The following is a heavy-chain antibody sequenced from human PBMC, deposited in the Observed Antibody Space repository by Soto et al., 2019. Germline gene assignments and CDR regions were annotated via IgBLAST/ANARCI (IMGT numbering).Heavy chain of an antibody. CDR1: GGSISSYF. CDR2: VYYTGTT. J-gene: IGHJ4*02. Sequence: SETLSLTCTVSGGSISSYFYIWVRQPPGKGLEWIGSVYYTGTTDYNPSLKSRVTVSVDTSKTQFSLNLRSVAAADTAVYYCARDLAAVPRAFDYWGRGTLVTVSS. CDR3: ARDLAAVPRAFDY. D-gene: IGHD6-13*01. V-gene: IGHV4-59*01.